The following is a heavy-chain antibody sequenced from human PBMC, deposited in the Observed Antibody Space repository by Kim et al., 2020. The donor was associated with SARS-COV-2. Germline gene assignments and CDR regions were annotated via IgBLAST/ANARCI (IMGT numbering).Heavy chain of an antibody. D-gene: IGHD6-13*01. Sequence: GGSLRLSCAASGFTFSSYEMNWVRQAPGKGLEWVSYISSSGSTIYYADSVKGRFTISRDNAKNSLYLQMNSLRAEDTAVYYCARFWDGYSSSWRPAFDYWGQGTLVTVSS. CDR1: GFTFSSYE. V-gene: IGHV3-48*03. J-gene: IGHJ4*02. CDR2: ISSSGSTI. CDR3: ARFWDGYSSSWRPAFDY.